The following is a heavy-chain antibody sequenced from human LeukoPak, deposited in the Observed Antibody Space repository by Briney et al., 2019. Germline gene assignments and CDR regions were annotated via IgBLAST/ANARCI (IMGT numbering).Heavy chain of an antibody. D-gene: IGHD3-10*01. V-gene: IGHV4-34*01. J-gene: IGHJ4*02. Sequence: PSETLSLTCAVYGGSFSGYYWSWIRQPPGKGLEWIGEINHSGSTNYNPSLKGRVTISVDTSKNQFSLKLSSVTAADTAVYYCARGVYGSGSYDYWGQGTLVTVSS. CDR3: ARGVYGSGSYDY. CDR1: GGSFSGYY. CDR2: INHSGST.